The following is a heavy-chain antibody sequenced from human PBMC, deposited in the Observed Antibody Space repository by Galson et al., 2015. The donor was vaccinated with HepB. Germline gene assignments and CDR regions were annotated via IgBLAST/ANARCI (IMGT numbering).Heavy chain of an antibody. J-gene: IGHJ6*02. V-gene: IGHV1-46*01. CDR2: INPSGGST. CDR1: GYTFTSYY. D-gene: IGHD6-19*01. Sequence: SVKVSCKASGYTFTSYYMHWVRQAPGQGLEWMGVINPSGGSTSYAQKFQGRVTMTRDTSTSTVYMELSSLRSEDTAVYYCARDWEWLVPRYGMDVWGQGTTVTVSS. CDR3: ARDWEWLVPRYGMDV.